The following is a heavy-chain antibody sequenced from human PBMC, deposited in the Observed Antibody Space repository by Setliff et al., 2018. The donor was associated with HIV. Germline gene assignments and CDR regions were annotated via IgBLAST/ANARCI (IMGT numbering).Heavy chain of an antibody. CDR1: GGSISSSNYY. Sequence: PSETLSLTCTVSGGSISSSNYYWGWIRQPPRKGLEWIGNVYYSGSTYYNPYLKSRVTISMDTSANRCSLKLSSVTAADTAVSCCVTTELYYDIGCYYYFDYWGPVTLVTVS. J-gene: IGHJ4*02. CDR2: VYYSGST. V-gene: IGHV4-39*01. D-gene: IGHD3-22*01. CDR3: VTTELYYDIGCYYYFDY.